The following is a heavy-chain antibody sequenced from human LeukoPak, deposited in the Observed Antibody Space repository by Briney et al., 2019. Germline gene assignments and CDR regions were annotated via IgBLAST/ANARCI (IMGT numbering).Heavy chain of an antibody. D-gene: IGHD3-3*01. CDR3: ARDSARGDFWSGYRDPYYYYGMDV. CDR1: GGSISSYY. CDR2: IYYSGST. V-gene: IGHV4-59*01. Sequence: SETLSLTCTVSGGSISSYYWSWIRQPPGKGLEWIGYIYYSGSTNYNPSLKSRVTISVDTSKNQFSLKLSSVTAADTAVYYCARDSARGDFWSGYRDPYYYYGMDVWGQGTTVTVSS. J-gene: IGHJ6*02.